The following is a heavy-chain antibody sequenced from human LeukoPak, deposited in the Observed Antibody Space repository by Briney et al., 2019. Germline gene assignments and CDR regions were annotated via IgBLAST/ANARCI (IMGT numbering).Heavy chain of an antibody. Sequence: GGSLRLSCAASRFTFSSYGLHWVRQPPGKGLEWVAVIWNDGSKKYYADSVKGRFTISRDNFKNTLYLQMNSLRAEDSAVYYCVRGSGGDGDSYWGDNWGQGTLVTVSS. D-gene: IGHD5-24*01. CDR2: IWNDGSKK. CDR1: RFTFSSYG. J-gene: IGHJ4*02. CDR3: VRGSGGDGDSYWGDN. V-gene: IGHV3-33*01.